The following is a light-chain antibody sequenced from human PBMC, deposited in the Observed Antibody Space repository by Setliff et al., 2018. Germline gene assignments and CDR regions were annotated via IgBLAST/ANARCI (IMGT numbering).Light chain of an antibody. J-gene: IGLJ1*01. CDR1: SSDVGAYDY. CDR3: NSYSRTKTVV. Sequence: QSALTQPASVSGSPGQSIAISCTGTSSDVGAYDYVSWYQQHPDRAPKLMIYDVSKRPSGVSNRFSGSKSGNTASLTISGLQAEDVADYYCNSYSRTKTVVFGSGTKVTVL. V-gene: IGLV2-14*01. CDR2: DVS.